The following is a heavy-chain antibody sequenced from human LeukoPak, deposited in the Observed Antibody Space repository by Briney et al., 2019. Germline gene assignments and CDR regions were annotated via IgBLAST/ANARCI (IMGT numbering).Heavy chain of an antibody. V-gene: IGHV4-39*01. CDR3: TRLPLDYSVDY. Sequence: SETVSLTCTVSGDSSSNPAYWGGWIRQSPGRGVEWIRRVSYFGTTSYNPSLKSRVTMSIDTAKKQFSLQLSSVTAADTAVYYCTRLPLDYSVDYWGQGALASVSS. CDR1: GDSSSNPAYW. J-gene: IGHJ4*02. CDR2: VSYFGTT. D-gene: IGHD4-11*01.